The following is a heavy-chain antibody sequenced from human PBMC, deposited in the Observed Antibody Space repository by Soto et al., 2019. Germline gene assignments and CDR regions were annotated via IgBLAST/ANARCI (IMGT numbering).Heavy chain of an antibody. J-gene: IGHJ5*02. V-gene: IGHV3-30-3*01. CDR1: GLTFSSYA. D-gene: IGHD1-20*01. CDR2: ISYDGSNK. Sequence: GGSLRLSWAASGLTFSSYAMHWVRQAPGKGLEWVAVISYDGSNKYYADSVKGRFTISRDNSKNTLYLQMNSLRAEDTAVYYCARDAVVTGNLNWFDHGVQGP. CDR3: ARDAVVTGNLNWFDH.